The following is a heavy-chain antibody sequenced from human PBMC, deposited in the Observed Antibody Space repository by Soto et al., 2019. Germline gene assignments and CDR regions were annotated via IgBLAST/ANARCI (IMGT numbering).Heavy chain of an antibody. J-gene: IGHJ5*02. Sequence: GSSVKVSCKASGGTFSSYAISWVRQAPGQGLEWMGGIIPIFGTANYAQKFQGRVTINADESTSTAYMEPSSLRSEDTAVYYCAIRVLMTTVKYEGFDPWGQGTMVTGSA. CDR3: AIRVLMTTVKYEGFDP. V-gene: IGHV1-69*13. CDR1: GGTFSSYA. D-gene: IGHD4-4*01. CDR2: IIPIFGTA.